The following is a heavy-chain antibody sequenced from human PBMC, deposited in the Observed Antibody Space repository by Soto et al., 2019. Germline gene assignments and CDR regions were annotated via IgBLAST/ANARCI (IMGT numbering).Heavy chain of an antibody. D-gene: IGHD3-9*01. V-gene: IGHV3-48*02. Sequence: GGSLRLSCAAAGFNFSDYSMNWVRQAPGKGLEWVSYITTSSSPTYYADSVKGRFTISRDNAKNSLYLQMNSLRDEDTAVYYCARDVDNVLTGLSDAFDVWGQGTMVTVS. CDR1: GFNFSDYS. CDR2: ITTSSSPT. J-gene: IGHJ3*01. CDR3: ARDVDNVLTGLSDAFDV.